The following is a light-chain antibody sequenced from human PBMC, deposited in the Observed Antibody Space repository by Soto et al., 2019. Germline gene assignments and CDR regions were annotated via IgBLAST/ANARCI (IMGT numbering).Light chain of an antibody. V-gene: IGKV3-11*01. J-gene: IGKJ4*01. Sequence: EIVLTQSPGTLSLSPGDIATLSFRASQSVSIYLAWYQQKPGQAPRLLIYDASNRVTGIPARFSGSGSGTDFTLTISSVEPEDFAVYYCQQRVDWLTFGGGTKVDIK. CDR3: QQRVDWLT. CDR2: DAS. CDR1: QSVSIY.